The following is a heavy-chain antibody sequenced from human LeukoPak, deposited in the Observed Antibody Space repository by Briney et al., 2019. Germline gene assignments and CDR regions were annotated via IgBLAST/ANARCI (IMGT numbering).Heavy chain of an antibody. D-gene: IGHD1-26*01. CDR1: GFTFSSYW. V-gene: IGHV3-74*01. J-gene: IGHJ4*02. Sequence: GGSLRLSCAASGFTFSSYWMYWVRQAPGKGLVWVSRINSDGSSTSYADSVKGRFTISRDNAKNTLYLQMNSLRAEDTAVYYCARGGVGAIYFDYWGQGTLVTVSS. CDR3: ARGGVGAIYFDY. CDR2: INSDGSST.